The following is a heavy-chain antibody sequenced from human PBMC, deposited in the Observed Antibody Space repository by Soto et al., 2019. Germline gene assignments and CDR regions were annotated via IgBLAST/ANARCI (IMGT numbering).Heavy chain of an antibody. Sequence: GGSLRLSCAASGFTFSSYGMHWVRQAPGKGLEWVAIISYDGSNKYNAESVEGRFTISRDNSKNTLYLQMNSLRAEDTAVYYCAKDLSLVPYYYYGMDVWGQGTTVTVSS. V-gene: IGHV3-30*18. CDR2: ISYDGSNK. D-gene: IGHD3-16*02. J-gene: IGHJ6*02. CDR1: GFTFSSYG. CDR3: AKDLSLVPYYYYGMDV.